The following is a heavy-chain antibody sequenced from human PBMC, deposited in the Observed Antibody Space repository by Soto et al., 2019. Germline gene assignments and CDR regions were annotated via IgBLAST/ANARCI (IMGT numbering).Heavy chain of an antibody. CDR1: GGTFSSYT. J-gene: IGHJ6*03. CDR2: IIPILGIA. CDR3: ARDRVVAATSPYYYYYFMDG. Sequence: SVKVSCKASGGTFSSYTISWVRQAPGQGLEWMGRIIPILGIANYAQKFQGRVTITADKSTSTAYMELSSLRSEDTAVYYCARDRVVAATSPYYYYYFMDGWAKGTTVTVSS. V-gene: IGHV1-69*04. D-gene: IGHD2-15*01.